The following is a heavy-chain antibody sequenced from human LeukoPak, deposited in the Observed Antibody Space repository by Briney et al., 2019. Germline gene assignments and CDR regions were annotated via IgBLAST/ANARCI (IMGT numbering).Heavy chain of an antibody. J-gene: IGHJ4*02. V-gene: IGHV4-30-4*08. CDR2: IYYSGST. CDR3: ARTYTNYPNRPFDY. CDR1: GGSISSGDYY. Sequence: SETLSLTCTVSGGSISSGDYYWSWIRQPPGKGLEWIGYIYYSGSTYYNPSLTGRVTISVDTSKNQFSLKLSSVTAADTAVYYCARTYTNYPNRPFDYWGQGTLVTVSS. D-gene: IGHD4-11*01.